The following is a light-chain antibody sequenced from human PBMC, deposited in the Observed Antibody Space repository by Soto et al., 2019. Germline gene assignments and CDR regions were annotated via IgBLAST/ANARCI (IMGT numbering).Light chain of an antibody. CDR1: QSVSGY. CDR3: QQRSSWPWT. J-gene: IGKJ1*01. V-gene: IGKV3-11*01. Sequence: EIVLTQSPATLSLSPGGRATLSCRASQSVSGYLAWYQQQPGQAPRLLIYNTSKKATGIPARFSGSGSGTDFTLTISSLELEDFAVYYCQQRSSWPWTFGQGTKVDIK. CDR2: NTS.